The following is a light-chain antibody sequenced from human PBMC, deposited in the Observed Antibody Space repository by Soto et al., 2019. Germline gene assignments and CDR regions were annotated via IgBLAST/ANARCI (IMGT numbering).Light chain of an antibody. CDR1: QSVSSSF. J-gene: IGKJ4*01. CDR3: QQYGSSPLT. CDR2: GAS. V-gene: IGKV3-20*01. Sequence: EIVLTQSPGTLSLSPGERATLSCRASQSVSSSFLAWYRHNPGQAPRLLIYGASSRATGTPERFSGSGSGTDFTLTISRLEPEDFAVYSCQQYGSSPLTFGGGTKVEIK.